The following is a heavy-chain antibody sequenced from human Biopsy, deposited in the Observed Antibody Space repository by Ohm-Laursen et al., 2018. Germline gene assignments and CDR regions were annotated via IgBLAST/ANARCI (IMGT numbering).Heavy chain of an antibody. J-gene: IGHJ5*02. CDR2: IYYSGIAA. D-gene: IGHD5-24*01. Sequence: SETLSLTCTVSGGPLNSYYWSWIRQPPGKGLEWIGYIYYSGIAANYNPSPKGRVTISVDTSKHQFSLRLTSATAADTAVYYCARGGFGLDGYNSPWGRGTLVTVSS. V-gene: IGHV4-59*01. CDR1: GGPLNSYY. CDR3: ARGGFGLDGYNSP.